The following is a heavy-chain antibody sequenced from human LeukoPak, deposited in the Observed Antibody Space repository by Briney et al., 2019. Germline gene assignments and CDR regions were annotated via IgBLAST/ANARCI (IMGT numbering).Heavy chain of an antibody. CDR1: GPTFNRNS. Sequence: PGGSLRLSCVASGPTFNRNSMSWVRQAPGKGLEWVSAIYSGGATYYADSVKGRFTVSRDDSKNTLHLQMYRLRAEDTAMYYCVTQKSLYALDIWGKGTMVTVSS. CDR2: IYSGGAT. CDR3: VTQKSLYALDI. V-gene: IGHV3-53*01. J-gene: IGHJ3*02.